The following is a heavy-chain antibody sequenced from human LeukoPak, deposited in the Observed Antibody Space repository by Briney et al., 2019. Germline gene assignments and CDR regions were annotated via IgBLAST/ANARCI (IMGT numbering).Heavy chain of an antibody. V-gene: IGHV3-30*04. J-gene: IGHJ4*02. D-gene: IGHD6-19*01. CDR1: GVTFSSYA. CDR3: ARDRGSYSSGKYYFDY. Sequence: GGALRLSCAASGVTFSSYAMHWVREAPGKGLEWGAVISYDGSNKYYADSGKGRVTISRDNYKNTLYLKMNSLSAEDPAVYYCARDRGSYSSGKYYFDYWGQGTLVTVSS. CDR2: ISYDGSNK.